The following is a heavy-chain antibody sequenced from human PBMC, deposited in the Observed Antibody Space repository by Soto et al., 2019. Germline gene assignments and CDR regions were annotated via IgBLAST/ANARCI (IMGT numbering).Heavy chain of an antibody. V-gene: IGHV3-43*01. J-gene: IGHJ5*02. Sequence: GGSLRLSCAASGFTFDDYTMHWVRQAPGKGLEWVSLISWDGGSTYYADSVKGRFTISRDNSKNSLYLQMNSLRTEDTALYYCAKAGIVATIELGGKNWFDPWGQGTLVTVSS. D-gene: IGHD5-12*01. CDR1: GFTFDDYT. CDR3: AKAGIVATIELGGKNWFDP. CDR2: ISWDGGST.